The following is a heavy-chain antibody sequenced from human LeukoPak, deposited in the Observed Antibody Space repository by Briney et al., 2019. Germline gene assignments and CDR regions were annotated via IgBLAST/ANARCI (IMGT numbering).Heavy chain of an antibody. J-gene: IGHJ3*02. V-gene: IGHV1-2*07. Sequence: GDSVSLSYTASGSTFTGYYMHWVRQAPGQGREWMGWINPNSGGTNYAHKFQGNTTMTRDPSISTANMELSRLRSDDTAVYYCARDYGAFNGAFDIWGQGTMVLVSS. CDR1: GSTFTGYY. CDR2: INPNSGGT. CDR3: ARDYGAFNGAFDI. D-gene: IGHD4-17*01.